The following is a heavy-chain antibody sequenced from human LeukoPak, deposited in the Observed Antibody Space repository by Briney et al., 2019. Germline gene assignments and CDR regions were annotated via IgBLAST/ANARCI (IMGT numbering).Heavy chain of an antibody. J-gene: IGHJ6*02. V-gene: IGHV3-30-3*01. D-gene: IGHD6-6*01. Sequence: PGGSLRLSCAASGFTFSSYAMHWVRQAPGKGLEWVAVISYDGSNKYYADSVKGRFTISRDNSKNTLYPQMNSLRAEDTAVYYCARDRPTDGMDVWGQGTTVTVSS. CDR2: ISYDGSNK. CDR3: ARDRPTDGMDV. CDR1: GFTFSSYA.